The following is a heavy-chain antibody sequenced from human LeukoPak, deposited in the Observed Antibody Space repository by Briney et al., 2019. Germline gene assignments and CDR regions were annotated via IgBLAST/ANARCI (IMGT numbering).Heavy chain of an antibody. Sequence: GGSLRLSCAASGFTFSSFGMNWVRQAPGKGLEWISYISTSSLNTIHYADSVKGRFTISRDNAKNSLFLQMNSLRAEDTAVYYCARSLSTYFDYWGQGIPVTVSS. CDR2: ISTSSLNTI. CDR3: ARSLSTYFDY. J-gene: IGHJ4*02. D-gene: IGHD5/OR15-5a*01. CDR1: GFTFSSFG. V-gene: IGHV3-48*04.